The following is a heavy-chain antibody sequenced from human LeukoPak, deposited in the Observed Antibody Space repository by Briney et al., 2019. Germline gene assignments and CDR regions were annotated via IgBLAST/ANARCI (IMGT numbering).Heavy chain of an antibody. CDR1: EFTFSAFW. D-gene: IGHD5-12*01. Sequence: GGSLRLSCAASEFTFSAFWMSWVRQAPGKGLEWVANINQDGSAKYYMDSVKGRFTVSRDNAENSLYLQTNSLRAEDTAIYYCARLWGDATIFDLWGQGTLVTVSS. CDR2: INQDGSAK. CDR3: ARLWGDATIFDL. J-gene: IGHJ4*02. V-gene: IGHV3-7*01.